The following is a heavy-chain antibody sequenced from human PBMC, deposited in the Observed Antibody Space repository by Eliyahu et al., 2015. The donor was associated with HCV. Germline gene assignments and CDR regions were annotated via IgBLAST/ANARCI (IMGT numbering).Heavy chain of an antibody. CDR3: ATEALGGMHD. CDR2: IYSKSDGGTI. J-gene: IGHJ6*02. V-gene: IGHV3-15*01. Sequence: EVQLVESGGGLVKPGXSLXXXXAASGFGFIXXWMSWVRQAPGKGLEWVARIYSKSDGGTIDYAAPVKGRFTISRDDSKNMVYLQMNSLRSEDTAVYYCATEALGGMHDWGQGTTVTVSS. CDR1: GFGFIXXW.